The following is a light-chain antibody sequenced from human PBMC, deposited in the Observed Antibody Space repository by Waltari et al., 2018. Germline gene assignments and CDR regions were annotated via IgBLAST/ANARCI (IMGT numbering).Light chain of an antibody. V-gene: IGKV4-1*01. Sequence: DIVMTQSPDSLAVSLGPRATIHCKSNQTVLYSSNNKDYLAWYQQKPGQPPKLVFYWASTRESGVPDRFSASGSGTDFTLTISSLQAEDVAVYYCQQYYSSPYTFGQGTKLEIK. CDR1: QTVLYSSNNKDY. CDR3: QQYYSSPYT. J-gene: IGKJ2*01. CDR2: WAS.